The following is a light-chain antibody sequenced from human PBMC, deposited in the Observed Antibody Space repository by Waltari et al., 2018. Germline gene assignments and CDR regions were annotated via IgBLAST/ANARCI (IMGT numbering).Light chain of an antibody. CDR1: SSDVGGYNY. CDR2: EVS. J-gene: IGLJ1*01. CDR3: SSYTSSSYYV. Sequence: QSALTQPASVSGSPGQSITISCTGTSSDVGGYNYVSWYQQHPGKAPKLRIYEVSNRPSGVSNRFSGSKSGNTASLTISGLQAEDEAYYYCSSYTSSSYYVFGTGTKVTVL. V-gene: IGLV2-14*01.